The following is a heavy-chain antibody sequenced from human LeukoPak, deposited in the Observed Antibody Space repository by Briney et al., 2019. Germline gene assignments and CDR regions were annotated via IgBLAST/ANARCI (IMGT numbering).Heavy chain of an antibody. V-gene: IGHV3-30-3*01. CDR2: ISYDGSNK. Sequence: PGGSLRLSCAASGITFSSYTMTWVRQAPGKGLEWVAVISYDGSNKYYADSVKGRFTISRDNSKNTLYLQMNSLRAEDTAVYYCARGGYGSGSYYLNCDIDYWGQGTLVTVSS. J-gene: IGHJ4*02. CDR3: ARGGYGSGSYYLNCDIDY. D-gene: IGHD3-10*01. CDR1: GITFSSYT.